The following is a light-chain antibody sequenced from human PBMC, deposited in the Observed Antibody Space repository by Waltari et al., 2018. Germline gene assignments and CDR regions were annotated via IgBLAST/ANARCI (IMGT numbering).Light chain of an antibody. Sequence: DIQMTQSPSTLSASVGDTVTITCRASPSFSRWLAWYQQKPGKAPKLLIYDASTLESGVPSRFSGSESGTEFTLTISSLQPDDFATYYCQQYHTYWTFGQGTKVEIK. V-gene: IGKV1-5*01. CDR2: DAS. CDR1: PSFSRW. CDR3: QQYHTYWT. J-gene: IGKJ1*01.